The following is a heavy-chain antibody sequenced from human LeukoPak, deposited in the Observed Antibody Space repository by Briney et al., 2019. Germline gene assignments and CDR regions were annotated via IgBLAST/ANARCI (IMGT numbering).Heavy chain of an antibody. J-gene: IGHJ3*02. Sequence: ASVRVSCKAAGYSFTGYCMNWVRQAPGQGLEWMGRINPNSGGTNYAQKFQGRVTMTRDTSISTAYMELSRLRSDDTAVYYCARVYKGVTIAFDIWGQGTMVIVSS. CDR2: INPNSGGT. D-gene: IGHD2-8*01. V-gene: IGHV1-2*06. CDR3: ARVYKGVTIAFDI. CDR1: GYSFTGYC.